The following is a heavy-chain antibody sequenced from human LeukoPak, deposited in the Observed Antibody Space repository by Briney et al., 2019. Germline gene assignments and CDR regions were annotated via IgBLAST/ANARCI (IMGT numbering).Heavy chain of an antibody. CDR3: ARGRPRITMVRGVIINYFDY. D-gene: IGHD3-10*01. CDR2: IYYSGST. CDR1: GGSISSYY. Sequence: SETLSLTCTVSGGSISSYYWNWIRQPPGKGLEWIGYIYYSGSTNYNPSLKSRVTISVDTSKNQFSLKLSSVTAADTAVYYCARGRPRITMVRGVIINYFDYWGQGTLVTVSS. J-gene: IGHJ4*02. V-gene: IGHV4-59*12.